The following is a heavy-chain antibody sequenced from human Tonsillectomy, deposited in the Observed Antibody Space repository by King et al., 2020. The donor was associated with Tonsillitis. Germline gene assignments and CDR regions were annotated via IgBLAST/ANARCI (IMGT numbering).Heavy chain of an antibody. CDR3: AKDFYLESPGHFDY. D-gene: IGHD1-1*01. J-gene: IGHJ4*02. CDR2: ISVSGGTT. Sequence: VQLVESGGGLVQPGGSLRLSCAASGFTFSNYVMNWVRQAPGKGLEWVSGISVSGGTTYHADSVKGRFTISRDSSKKMLYLQMNSLSAEDTAVYYCAKDFYLESPGHFDYWGQGTLVTVSS. CDR1: GFTFSNYV. V-gene: IGHV3-23*04.